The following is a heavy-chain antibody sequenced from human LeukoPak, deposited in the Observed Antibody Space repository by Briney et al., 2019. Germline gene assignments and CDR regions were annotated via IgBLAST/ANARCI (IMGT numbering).Heavy chain of an antibody. Sequence: SETLCLTCAGYGGSFSDYYWSWIRQPPRKGLEWIGEIKHSGSTNYHPSLKSRVTISVDTSKNQFSLKLSSVTAADTAVYYCAGSIAARLDYWGQGTLVTVSS. D-gene: IGHD6-6*01. CDR3: AGSIAARLDY. CDR2: IKHSGST. CDR1: GGSFSDYY. V-gene: IGHV4-34*01. J-gene: IGHJ4*02.